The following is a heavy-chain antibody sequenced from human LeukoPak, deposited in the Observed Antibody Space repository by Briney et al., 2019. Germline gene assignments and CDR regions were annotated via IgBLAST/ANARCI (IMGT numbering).Heavy chain of an antibody. Sequence: ASVKVSCKASGYTFLSSAISWVRQAPGQGPEWMGWISAYNGGTNYAQKLQGRVTMTTDTSTSTAYMELRSLRSDDTAVYYCARVVGPATPSAFNWFDPWGQGTLVTVSS. CDR3: ARVVGPATPSAFNWFDP. CDR1: GYTFLSSA. D-gene: IGHD1-26*01. CDR2: ISAYNGGT. V-gene: IGHV1-18*01. J-gene: IGHJ5*02.